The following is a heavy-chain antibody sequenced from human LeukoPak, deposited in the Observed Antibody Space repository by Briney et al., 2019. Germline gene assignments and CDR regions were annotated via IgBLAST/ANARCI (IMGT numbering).Heavy chain of an antibody. V-gene: IGHV3-30*04. J-gene: IGHJ3*02. CDR3: AKDFTLYDSSGYDAFDI. CDR1: GFTFSSYA. CDR2: ISYDGSNK. D-gene: IGHD3-22*01. Sequence: GGSLRLSCAASGFTFSSYAMHWVRQAPGKGLEWVAVISYDGSNKYYADSVKGRFTISRDNSKNTLYLQMNSLRAEDTAVYYCAKDFTLYDSSGYDAFDIWGQGTMVTVSS.